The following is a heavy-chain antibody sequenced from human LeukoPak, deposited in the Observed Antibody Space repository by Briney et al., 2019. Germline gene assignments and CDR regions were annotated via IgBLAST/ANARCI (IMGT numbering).Heavy chain of an antibody. J-gene: IGHJ6*03. CDR3: ARSGGIVVVPAAQYYYYMDV. V-gene: IGHV4-38-2*02. D-gene: IGHD2-2*01. CDR2: IYHSGST. CDR1: GYSISSGYY. Sequence: SETLSLTCTVSGYSISSGYYWGWIRQPPGKGLEWIGSIYHSGSTYYNPSLKSRVTISVDTSKNQFSLKLSSVTAADTAVYYCARSGGIVVVPAAQYYYYMDVWGKGTTVTVSS.